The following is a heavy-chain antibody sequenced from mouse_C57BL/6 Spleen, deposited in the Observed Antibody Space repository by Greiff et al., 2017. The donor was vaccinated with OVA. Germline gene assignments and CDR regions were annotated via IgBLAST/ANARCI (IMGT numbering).Heavy chain of an antibody. J-gene: IGHJ2*01. CDR1: GFTFSSYT. V-gene: IGHV5-9*01. CDR2: ISGGGGNT. D-gene: IGHD2-4*01. Sequence: DVKLVESGGGLVKPGGSLKLSCAASGFTFSSYTMSWVRQTPEKRLEWVATISGGGGNTYYPDSVKGRFTISRDNAKNTLYLQMSSLRSEDTALYYCARHGGLREGFDYWGQGTTLTVSS. CDR3: ARHGGLREGFDY.